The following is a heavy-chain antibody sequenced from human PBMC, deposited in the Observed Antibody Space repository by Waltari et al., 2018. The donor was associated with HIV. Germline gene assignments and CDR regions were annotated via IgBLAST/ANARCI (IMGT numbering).Heavy chain of an antibody. Sequence: ELQLLPSGAEVKKPGESLKISCQGSGYSFPSYWPGWVRQMPGKGLEWMGIIYPGDSDTRYSPSFQGQVTISADKSISTAYLQWSSLKASDTAMYYCARHPGYSSGWYLIDYWGQGTLVTVSS. V-gene: IGHV5-51*01. CDR3: ARHPGYSSGWYLIDY. D-gene: IGHD6-19*01. J-gene: IGHJ4*02. CDR1: GYSFPSYW. CDR2: IYPGDSDT.